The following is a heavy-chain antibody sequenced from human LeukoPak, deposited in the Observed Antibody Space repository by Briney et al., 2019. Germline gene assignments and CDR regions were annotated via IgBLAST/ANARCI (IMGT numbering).Heavy chain of an antibody. Sequence: SETLSLTCTVSGGSISSYYWSWIRQPPGKGLEWIGYMYYSGSTSYNPSLKSRVTISVDTSKNQFSLKLSSVTAADTAVYYCVRHDYVSGTPPNWGQGTLVTVSS. CDR3: VRHDYVSGTPPN. V-gene: IGHV4-59*01. CDR1: GGSISSYY. CDR2: MYYSGST. D-gene: IGHD3-16*01. J-gene: IGHJ4*02.